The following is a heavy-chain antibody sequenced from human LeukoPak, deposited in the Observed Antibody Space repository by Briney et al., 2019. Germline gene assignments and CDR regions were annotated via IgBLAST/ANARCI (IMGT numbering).Heavy chain of an antibody. CDR2: ISSSSSTI. D-gene: IGHD5-18*01. V-gene: IGHV3-48*04. Sequence: GGSLRLSCAASGFTFSSYSMTWVRQAPGKGLEWVSYISSSSSTIYYADSVKGRFTISRDNAKNSLYLQMNSLRAEDTALYYCAKDSGYSYGEYDYWGQGTLVTVSS. CDR3: AKDSGYSYGEYDY. J-gene: IGHJ4*02. CDR1: GFTFSSYS.